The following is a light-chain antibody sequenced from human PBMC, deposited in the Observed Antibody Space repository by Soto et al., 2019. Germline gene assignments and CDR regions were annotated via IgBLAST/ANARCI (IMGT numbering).Light chain of an antibody. CDR2: GAS. V-gene: IGKV3-20*01. J-gene: IGKJ2*01. Sequence: ESVLTQSPGTLSLSPGERATLSCRASQSVSSRYLDWYQQKPGQAPRLLIYGASSRATGIPDRFSGSAYGTDFNITISRLEPEAFAVYYCQQYGSSPRTFGQGTKLEIK. CDR3: QQYGSSPRT. CDR1: QSVSSRY.